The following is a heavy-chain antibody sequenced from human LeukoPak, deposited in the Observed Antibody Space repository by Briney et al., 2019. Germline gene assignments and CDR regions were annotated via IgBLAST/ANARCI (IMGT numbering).Heavy chain of an antibody. V-gene: IGHV3-30*18. CDR3: AKDLADGYFDY. CDR2: ISYDGSNK. CDR1: GFTFSSYG. Sequence: GRSLRLSCAASGFTFSSYGMHWVRQAPGKGLEWVAVISYDGSNKYYADSVKGRFTISRDNSKNTLYLQMNSLRAEDTAVHYCAKDLADGYFDYWGQGTLVTVSS. J-gene: IGHJ4*02.